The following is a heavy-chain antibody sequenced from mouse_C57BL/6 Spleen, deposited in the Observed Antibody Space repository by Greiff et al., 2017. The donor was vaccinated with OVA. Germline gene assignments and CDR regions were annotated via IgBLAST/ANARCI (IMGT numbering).Heavy chain of an antibody. Sequence: EVQLQESGPGLVKPSQSLSLTCSVTGYSITSGYYWNWIRQFPGNKLEWMGYISYDGSNNYNPSLKNRISITRDTSKNQFFLKLNSVTTEDTATYDCARCYGSSHYYAMDYWGQGTSVTVAS. J-gene: IGHJ4*01. CDR1: GYSITSGYY. CDR2: ISYDGSN. CDR3: ARCYGSSHYYAMDY. D-gene: IGHD1-1*01. V-gene: IGHV3-6*01.